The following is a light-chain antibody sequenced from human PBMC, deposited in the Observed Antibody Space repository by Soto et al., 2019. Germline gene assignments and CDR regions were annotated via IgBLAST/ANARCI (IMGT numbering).Light chain of an antibody. CDR3: LQYSSNPRT. J-gene: IGKJ1*01. Sequence: IRMTQSPSSLSASVGDRVTITCRASQAIRYDLGWYQQKPGTAPKRLIYATFTLQSGVPSRFSGSGSGTEFTLTINSLQPEDFATYYCLQYSSNPRTFGQGTKVDIK. V-gene: IGKV1-17*01. CDR2: ATF. CDR1: QAIRYD.